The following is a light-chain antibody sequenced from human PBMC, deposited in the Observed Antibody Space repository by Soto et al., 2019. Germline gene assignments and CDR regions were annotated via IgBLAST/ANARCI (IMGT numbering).Light chain of an antibody. Sequence: DIQMTQAPSTLSASVGDRVTITCRASQSISSWLAWYQQKPGKAPNRLVYSASRLQSGVPPRFSGSGSGTEFTLTISSLQPEDFATYYCLQHNTFPRTFGAGTKVDIK. V-gene: IGKV1-5*01. CDR1: QSISSW. J-gene: IGKJ4*01. CDR2: SAS. CDR3: LQHNTFPRT.